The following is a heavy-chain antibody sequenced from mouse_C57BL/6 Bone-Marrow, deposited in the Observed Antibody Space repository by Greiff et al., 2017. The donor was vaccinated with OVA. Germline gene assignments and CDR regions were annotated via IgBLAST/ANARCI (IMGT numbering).Heavy chain of an antibody. V-gene: IGHV6-6*01. CDR1: GFTFSDAW. D-gene: IGHD4-1*01. Sequence: EVHLVESGGGLVQPGGSMKLSCAASGFTFSDAWMDWVRQSPEKGLEWVAEIRNKANNHATYYAESVKGRFTISRDDSKSSVYLQMNSLRAEDTGIYYCTTGKGAYYFDYWGQGTTLTVSS. CDR2: IRNKANNHAT. J-gene: IGHJ2*01. CDR3: TTGKGAYYFDY.